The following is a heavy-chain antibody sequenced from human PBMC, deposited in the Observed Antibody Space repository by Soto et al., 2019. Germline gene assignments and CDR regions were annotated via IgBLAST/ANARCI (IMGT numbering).Heavy chain of an antibody. CDR1: GCSISGYY. CDR2: MYNTGST. V-gene: IGHV4-59*01. D-gene: IGHD2-21*02. Sequence: SETLSLTCTVSGCSISGYYWSWIRQPPGKGLEWIGYMYNTGSTVYNPSFKSRVTISVDTSKSQFSLRLNSVTAADTAVYYCARVRGGYCGTACYPPHCWGQGTTVTVAS. CDR3: ARVRGGYCGTACYPPHC. J-gene: IGHJ6*01.